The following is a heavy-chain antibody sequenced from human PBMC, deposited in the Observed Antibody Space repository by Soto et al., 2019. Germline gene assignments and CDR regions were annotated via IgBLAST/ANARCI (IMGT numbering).Heavy chain of an antibody. Sequence: PGGFLRLSCAASGFTFSSYAMHWVRQAPGKGLEYVSVITSNGGNTDYADSVKGRFTISRDNSKNTLYLQMNSLRAEDTAVYYCAKDLKRYVAAGTHYYGMDVWGQGTTVTVSS. CDR2: ITSNGGNT. CDR3: AKDLKRYVAAGTHYYGMDV. J-gene: IGHJ6*02. D-gene: IGHD6-13*01. V-gene: IGHV3-64*04. CDR1: GFTFSSYA.